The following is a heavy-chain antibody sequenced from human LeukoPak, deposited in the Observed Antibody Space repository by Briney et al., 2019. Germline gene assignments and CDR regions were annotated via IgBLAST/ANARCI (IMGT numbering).Heavy chain of an antibody. Sequence: QPGGSLRLSCAASGFTFSSYGMNWVRQAPGKGLEWVSYISSSSSTIYYADSVKGRFTISRDNAKNSLYLQMNSLRAEDTAVYYCARVSLPTMVRGVITGPWDYWGQGTLVTVSS. CDR1: GFTFSSYG. V-gene: IGHV3-48*04. J-gene: IGHJ4*02. CDR3: ARVSLPTMVRGVITGPWDY. D-gene: IGHD3-10*01. CDR2: ISSSSSTI.